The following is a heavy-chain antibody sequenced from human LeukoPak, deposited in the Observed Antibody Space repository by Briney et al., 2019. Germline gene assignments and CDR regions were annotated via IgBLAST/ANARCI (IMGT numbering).Heavy chain of an antibody. J-gene: IGHJ4*02. D-gene: IGHD3-10*01. CDR2: INHSGNT. CDR3: ARRTSGGGLFDY. CDR1: GGSFSGYY. Sequence: PSETLSLTCAVYGGSFSGYYWNWIRQPPGKGLEWIGEINHSGNTNYNPSLKSRVTMSVDTSKNQFSLRLSSVTAADTAVYYCARRTSGGGLFDYWGQGTLVTVSS. V-gene: IGHV4-34*01.